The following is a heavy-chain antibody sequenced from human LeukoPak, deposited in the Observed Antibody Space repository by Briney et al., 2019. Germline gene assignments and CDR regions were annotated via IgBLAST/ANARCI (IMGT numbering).Heavy chain of an antibody. CDR3: AKYDGSGSYHTPSRYYYYYGMVL. Sequence: GGSLRLSCAASGFTFSSHAMSWVRQAPGKGLEWVSAISGSGGSTYYADSVKVRFTISRDNSKNTPYLQMNSLRAEDTAVYYCAKYDGSGSYHTPSRYYYYYGMVLWGKGTTVTVSS. J-gene: IGHJ6*04. CDR2: ISGSGGST. V-gene: IGHV3-23*01. CDR1: GFTFSSHA. D-gene: IGHD3-10*01.